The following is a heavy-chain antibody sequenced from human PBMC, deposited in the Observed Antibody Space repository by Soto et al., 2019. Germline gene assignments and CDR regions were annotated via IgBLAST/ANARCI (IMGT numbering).Heavy chain of an antibody. CDR1: GFTFSSYA. Sequence: EVQLLESGGGLVQPGGSLRLSCAASGFTFSSYAMSWVPQAPGKGLEWVSAISGSGDSTYYADSVKGRFTISRDNSKNTLYLQMNSLRAEDTAVYYCAKRAWGTYYFDYWGQGTLVTVSS. J-gene: IGHJ4*02. V-gene: IGHV3-23*01. D-gene: IGHD3-16*01. CDR2: ISGSGDST. CDR3: AKRAWGTYYFDY.